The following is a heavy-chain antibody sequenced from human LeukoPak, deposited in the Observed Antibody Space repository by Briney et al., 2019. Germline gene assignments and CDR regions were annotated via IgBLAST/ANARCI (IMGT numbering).Heavy chain of an antibody. V-gene: IGHV3-64*01. Sequence: PGGSLRLSCAASGFTFSSYAMHWVRQAPGKGLEYVSAISSNGGSTYYANSVKGRFTISRDNSKNSLYLQMNSLRAEDTAVYYCARCSSSCSAFDYWGQGTLVTVSS. CDR1: GFTFSSYA. J-gene: IGHJ4*02. CDR2: ISSNGGST. D-gene: IGHD6-13*01. CDR3: ARCSSSCSAFDY.